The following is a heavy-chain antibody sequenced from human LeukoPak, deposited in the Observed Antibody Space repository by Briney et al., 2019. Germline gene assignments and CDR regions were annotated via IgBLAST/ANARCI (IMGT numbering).Heavy chain of an antibody. CDR1: GGSISSGDYY. CDR2: IYYSGST. V-gene: IGHV4-30-4*01. Sequence: PSQTLPLTCTVSGGSISSGDYYWSWIRQPPGKGLQWIGYIYYSGSTYFSPSLKSRLTISLDTSKNQFSLKLSSVTAADTAVYYCARVSPSYDYLWESNRYLGFDYWGQGTLVTVSS. CDR3: ARVSPSYDYLWESNRYLGFDY. J-gene: IGHJ4*02. D-gene: IGHD3-16*02.